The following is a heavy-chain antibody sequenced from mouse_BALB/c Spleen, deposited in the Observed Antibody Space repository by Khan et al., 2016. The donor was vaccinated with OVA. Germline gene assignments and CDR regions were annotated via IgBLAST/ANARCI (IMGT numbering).Heavy chain of an antibody. J-gene: IGHJ2*01. V-gene: IGHV1S81*02. CDR1: GYTFTSYW. D-gene: IGHD1-1*01. CDR2: TNPTNGRT. CDR3: ARIKKIVATYFDY. Sequence: QVQLQQPGAELVMAGASVKMSCKASGYTFTSYWMHWVKQRLGQGLEWFAETNPTNGRTYYNEKFKSKATLTVDKSSSTAYMLLSGPTFEDSAAYYCARIKKIVATYFDYWGQGTTLTVSS.